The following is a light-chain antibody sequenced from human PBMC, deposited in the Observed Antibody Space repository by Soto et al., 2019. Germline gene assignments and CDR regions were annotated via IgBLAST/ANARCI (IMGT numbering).Light chain of an antibody. CDR3: QQYKVYPYT. J-gene: IGKJ2*01. CDR1: QGIRND. CDR2: AAS. Sequence: AIQMTQSPSSLSASVGDTVTITCRASQGIRNDLGWYQQKPGKAPNLLIYAASSLQSGVPSRFSGSDSGTDFTLTISSLRPDDFATFYCQQYKVYPYTFGQGTRLDI. V-gene: IGKV1-6*01.